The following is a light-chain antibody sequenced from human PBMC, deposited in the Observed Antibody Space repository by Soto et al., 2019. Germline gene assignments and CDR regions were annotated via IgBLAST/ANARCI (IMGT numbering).Light chain of an antibody. J-gene: IGKJ1*01. Sequence: DIQMTQSPSSLSASVGDRVTITCRASQNIRSYLNWYQQKPGKAPQLLIYATSSLQTGVPSRSSASGSGTDFSLVISDLQPEDSATYYCQQGYSSRWTSGRGTKVDIK. CDR3: QQGYSSRWT. CDR1: QNIRSY. V-gene: IGKV1-39*01. CDR2: ATS.